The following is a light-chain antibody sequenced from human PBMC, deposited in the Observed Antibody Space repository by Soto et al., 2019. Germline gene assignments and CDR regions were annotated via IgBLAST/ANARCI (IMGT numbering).Light chain of an antibody. CDR2: GTS. CDR3: QHYRDSSWT. CDR1: RSVSDTL. V-gene: IGKV3-20*01. Sequence: EIVLTQSPGTLSLSPGERATLSCRADRSVSDTLLTWFQQKPGQAPRLLIFGTSNRAPGIPDRFSGSGSGTDFTLTISRLEPDHLAVYYCQHYRDSSWTSGQGTQVQIK. J-gene: IGKJ1*01.